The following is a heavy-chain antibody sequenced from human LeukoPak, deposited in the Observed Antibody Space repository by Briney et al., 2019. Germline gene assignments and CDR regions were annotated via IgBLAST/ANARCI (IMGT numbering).Heavy chain of an antibody. CDR3: AREGYYYDSGSFSFDY. D-gene: IGHD3-10*01. CDR2: INHSGST. V-gene: IGHV4-34*01. Sequence: PSETLSLTCAVYGGSFSGYYWSWIRQPPGKGLEWIGEINHSGSTNYNPSLKSRVTISVDTSKNQFSLKLSSVTAADTAVYYCAREGYYYDSGSFSFDYWGQGTLVTVSS. CDR1: GGSFSGYY. J-gene: IGHJ4*02.